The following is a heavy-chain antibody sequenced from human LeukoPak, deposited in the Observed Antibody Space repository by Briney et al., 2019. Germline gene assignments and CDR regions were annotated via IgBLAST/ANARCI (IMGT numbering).Heavy chain of an antibody. V-gene: IGHV4-61*02. CDR1: GGSISSGSCY. Sequence: SQTLSLTCTVSGGSISSGSCYWSWIRQPAGKGLEWIGRIYTSGSTNYNPSLKSRVTISVDTSKNQFSLKLSSVTAADTAVYYCASRDDAFDIWGQGTMVTVSS. J-gene: IGHJ3*02. CDR3: ASRDDAFDI. CDR2: IYTSGST.